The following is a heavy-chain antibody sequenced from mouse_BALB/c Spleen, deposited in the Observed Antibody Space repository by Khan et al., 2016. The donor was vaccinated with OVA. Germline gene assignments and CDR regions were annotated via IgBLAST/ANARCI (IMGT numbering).Heavy chain of an antibody. Sequence: VQLQESGPGLVAPSQSLSITCTVSGFSFTSCGVHWVRQPLRKGLLWRGVICGGRSKNYNEAIMSRLSISKDNTKIQVFLKMNSMQNDDTAMYYCARSEDIWGQGTTLTVSS. J-gene: IGHJ2*01. CDR2: ICGGRSK. CDR3: ARSEDI. CDR1: GFSFTSCG. V-gene: IGHV2-9*02. D-gene: IGHD1-3*01.